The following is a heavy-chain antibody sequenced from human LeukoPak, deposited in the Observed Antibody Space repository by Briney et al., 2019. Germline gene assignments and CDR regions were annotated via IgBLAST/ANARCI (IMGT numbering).Heavy chain of an antibody. D-gene: IGHD6-19*01. CDR3: AREGGSGWTFDY. J-gene: IGHJ4*02. Sequence: GGSLRLSCAASGXTFSSYEMHWVRLAPGKGLEWLSYISTSGSTIYYADSVKGRFTISRDNARNSLYLQMNSLRADDTALYYCAREGGSGWTFDYWGQGALVTVSS. V-gene: IGHV3-48*03. CDR1: GXTFSSYE. CDR2: ISTSGSTI.